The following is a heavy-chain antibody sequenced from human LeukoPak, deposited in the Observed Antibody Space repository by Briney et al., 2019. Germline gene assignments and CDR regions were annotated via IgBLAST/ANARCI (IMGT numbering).Heavy chain of an antibody. CDR1: GFTFSSYG. CDR2: ISYDGSNK. J-gene: IGHJ4*02. Sequence: GSLRLSCAASGFTFSSYGMHWVRQAPGKGLEWVAVISYDGSNKYYADSVKGRFTISRDNSKNTLYLQMNSLRAEDTAVYYCAKDLRYFDWLEYYFDYWGQGTLVTVSS. D-gene: IGHD3-9*01. V-gene: IGHV3-30*18. CDR3: AKDLRYFDWLEYYFDY.